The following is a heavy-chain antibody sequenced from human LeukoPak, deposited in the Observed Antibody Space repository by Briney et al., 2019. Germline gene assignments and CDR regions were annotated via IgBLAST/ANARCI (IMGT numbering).Heavy chain of an antibody. CDR1: GFSFSSSW. CDR2: IKNDGSDK. CDR3: ADLGYTD. D-gene: IGHD2-15*01. V-gene: IGHV3-7*01. J-gene: IGHJ4*02. Sequence: GGSLRLSCEASGFSFSSSWMTWVRQAPGKGLEWVATIKNDGSDKYYVDSVKGRFALSRDNAKSSLYLQMNSLRVEDTAVYYCADLGYTDGGQGTLVTVSS.